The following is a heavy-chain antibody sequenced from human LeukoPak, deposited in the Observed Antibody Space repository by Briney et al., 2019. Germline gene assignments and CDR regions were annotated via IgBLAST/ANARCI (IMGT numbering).Heavy chain of an antibody. CDR1: GFTFDDYA. Sequence: PGGSLRLSCAASGFTFDDYAMHWVRQAPGKGLEWVSLISGDGSSTYYADSVKGRFTISRDNSKNTLYLQMNSLRAEDTAVYYCAREGNSPFDYWGQGTLVTVSS. V-gene: IGHV3-43*02. J-gene: IGHJ4*02. CDR2: ISGDGSST. CDR3: AREGNSPFDY. D-gene: IGHD5-18*01.